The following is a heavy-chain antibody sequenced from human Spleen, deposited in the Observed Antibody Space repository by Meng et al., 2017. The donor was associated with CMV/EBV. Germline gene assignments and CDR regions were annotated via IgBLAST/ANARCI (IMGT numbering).Heavy chain of an antibody. Sequence: ASVKVSCKASGYTFTGYYMHWVRQAPGQGLVWMGWINPNSGGTNYAQKFQGRVTMTRDTSISTAYMELSRLRSDDTAVYYCARVLALPTVTTRYYYGMDVWGQGTTVTVSS. V-gene: IGHV1-2*02. CDR3: ARVLALPTVTTRYYYGMDV. CDR2: INPNSGGT. J-gene: IGHJ6*02. CDR1: GYTFTGYY. D-gene: IGHD4-17*01.